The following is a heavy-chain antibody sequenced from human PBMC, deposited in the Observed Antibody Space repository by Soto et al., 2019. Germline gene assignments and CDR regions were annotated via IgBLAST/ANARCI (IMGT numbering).Heavy chain of an antibody. CDR1: GFTVSSNY. CDR3: AREGYSGYDYMGFDY. D-gene: IGHD5-12*01. CDR2: IYSGGNT. J-gene: IGHJ4*02. Sequence: EVQLVESGGGLIQPGGSLRLSCAASGFTVSSNYMSWVRQTPGKGLEWVSVIYSGGNTYYADSVKGRFTISRDNSKNTLYLQMSSLRAEDTAVYYCAREGYSGYDYMGFDYWGQGTLVTVSS. V-gene: IGHV3-53*01.